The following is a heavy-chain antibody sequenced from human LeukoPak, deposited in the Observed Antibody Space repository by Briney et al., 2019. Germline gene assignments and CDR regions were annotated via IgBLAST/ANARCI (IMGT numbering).Heavy chain of an antibody. V-gene: IGHV4-59*04. CDR1: GGSISSYY. J-gene: IGHJ4*02. CDR2: IYYSGST. Sequence: PSETLSLTCTVSGGSISSYYWSWIRQPPGKGLEWIGSIYYSGSTYYSPSLKSRVTISVDTSKNQFSLSLSSVTAADTAVYYCASRGYRDWGQGTLVTVSA. D-gene: IGHD5-12*01. CDR3: ASRGYRD.